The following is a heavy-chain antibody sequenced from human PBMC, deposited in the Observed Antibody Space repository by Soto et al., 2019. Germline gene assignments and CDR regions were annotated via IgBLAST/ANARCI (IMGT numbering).Heavy chain of an antibody. V-gene: IGHV4-39*01. CDR1: GGSISSSSYY. J-gene: IGHJ4*02. CDR3: ARLYDSSSWPDERFDY. CDR2: IYYSGST. Sequence: SETLSLTCTVSGGSISSSSYYWGWIRQPPGKGLEWIGSIYYSGSTYYNPSLKSRVTISVDTSKNQFSLKLSSVTAADTAVYYCARLYDSSSWPDERFDYWGQGTLVTVSS. D-gene: IGHD6-13*01.